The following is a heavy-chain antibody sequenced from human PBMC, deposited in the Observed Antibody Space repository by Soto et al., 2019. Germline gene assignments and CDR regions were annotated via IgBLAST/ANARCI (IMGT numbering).Heavy chain of an antibody. V-gene: IGHV3-64*07. CDR1: GFIFRNYN. CDR2: ISSNGGST. D-gene: IGHD6-25*01. Sequence: EVQLLESGGGLVQPGGSLRLSCSASGFIFRNYNMHWVRQAPGKGLEYVSGISSNGGSTFYADSVKGRFSISRDNSMNTLHLQMGSLRPEDIGTYYCARAASGTFDNWGQGTLVAVYS. CDR3: ARAASGTFDN. J-gene: IGHJ4*02.